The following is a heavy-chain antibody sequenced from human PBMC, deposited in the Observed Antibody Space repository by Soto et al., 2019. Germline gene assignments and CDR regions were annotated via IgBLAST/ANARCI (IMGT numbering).Heavy chain of an antibody. CDR3: AWYKSFFYGMDV. Sequence: QVQLVQSGAEVKKPGSSVKVSCKASGGTFSSYAISWVRQAPGQGLEWMGGIIPIFGTANYAQKFQGRVTIXAXXSTSTAYMELSSLRSEDTAVYYCAWYKSFFYGMDVWGQGTTVTVSS. J-gene: IGHJ6*02. CDR1: GGTFSSYA. D-gene: IGHD1-1*01. CDR2: IIPIFGTA. V-gene: IGHV1-69*12.